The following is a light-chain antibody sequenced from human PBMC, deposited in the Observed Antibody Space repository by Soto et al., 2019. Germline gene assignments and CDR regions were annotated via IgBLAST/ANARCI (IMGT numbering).Light chain of an antibody. CDR1: QRVSSN. CDR2: CAS. Sequence: EIVMTQSPATLSVSPGVRATLSFSASQRVSSNYAWYQQKPGQAPSLLIYCASTSATSVPARCIGSGSWTEFTLTISSLQSEDFAVYYCQQYHNWPPITFGQGTRLDI. J-gene: IGKJ5*01. CDR3: QQYHNWPPIT. V-gene: IGKV3-15*01.